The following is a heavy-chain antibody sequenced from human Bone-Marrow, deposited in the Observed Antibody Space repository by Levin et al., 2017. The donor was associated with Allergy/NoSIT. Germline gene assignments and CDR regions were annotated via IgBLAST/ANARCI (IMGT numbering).Heavy chain of an antibody. Sequence: SCAASGFTFSSYWMSWVRQAPGKGLEWVANIKQDGSEKYYVDSVKGRFTISRDNAKNSLYLQMNSLRAEDTAVYYCARAPTIVVVPAAHFYFDYWGQGTLVTVSS. CDR1: GFTFSSYW. CDR3: ARAPTIVVVPAAHFYFDY. D-gene: IGHD2-2*01. V-gene: IGHV3-7*04. J-gene: IGHJ4*02. CDR2: IKQDGSEK.